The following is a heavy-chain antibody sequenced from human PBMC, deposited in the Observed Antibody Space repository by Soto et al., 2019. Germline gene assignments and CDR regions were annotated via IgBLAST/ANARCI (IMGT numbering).Heavy chain of an antibody. J-gene: IGHJ5*02. CDR3: ARAYGGNPALFDP. CDR1: GFTVSSDY. CDR2: IYTGGST. Sequence: EVQLVESGGGLIQPGGSLRLSCAASGFTVSSDYMSWVRQAPGKGLEWVSVIYTGGSTYYADSVKGRFTFSRAKSKNTLYLQMNSLRAEDTAVYYCARAYGGNPALFDPWGQGTLVTVSS. V-gene: IGHV3-53*01. D-gene: IGHD4-17*01.